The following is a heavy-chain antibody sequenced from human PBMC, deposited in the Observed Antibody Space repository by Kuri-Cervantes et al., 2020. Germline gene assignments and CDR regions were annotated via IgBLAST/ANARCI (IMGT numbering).Heavy chain of an antibody. Sequence: ASVKVSCKASGYTFTGYYIHWVRQAPGQGLEWMGWINPNNGGTNYAQKFQGRVTMTRDTSISTAYMELSRLRSDDTAVYYCARLNYDYVWGSYLFDYWGQGTLVTVSS. CDR2: INPNNGGT. CDR3: ARLNYDYVWGSYLFDY. CDR1: GYTFTGYY. J-gene: IGHJ4*02. V-gene: IGHV1-2*02. D-gene: IGHD3-16*02.